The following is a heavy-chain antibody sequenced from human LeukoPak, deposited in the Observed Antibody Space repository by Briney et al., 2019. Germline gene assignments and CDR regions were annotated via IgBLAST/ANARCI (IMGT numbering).Heavy chain of an antibody. V-gene: IGHV4-4*02. J-gene: IGHJ4*02. CDR3: AGLVGRYSSGLYYYYFDY. D-gene: IGHD3-22*01. CDR1: GDSINSLDL. Sequence: SGTLSLTCTVSGDSINSLDLWSWVRQPPEQGLEWIGEMYLSGTTHSNPSVKSRVTISIDKSKNQFFLNLSSVTAADTAVYYCAGLVGRYSSGLYYYYFDYWGQGTLVTVSS. CDR2: MYLSGTT.